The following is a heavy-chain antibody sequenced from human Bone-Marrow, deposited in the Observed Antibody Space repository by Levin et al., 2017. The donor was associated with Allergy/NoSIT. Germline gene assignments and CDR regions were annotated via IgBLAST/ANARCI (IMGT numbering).Heavy chain of an antibody. V-gene: IGHV4-59*02. CDR2: ISASASTRGST. CDR1: GVSVSSYY. CDR3: ARDRFGMPSSPWGVNRYYYGMDV. D-gene: IGHD3-10*01. Sequence: SQTLSLTCSVSGVSVSSYYWSWIRQPPGKGLEWIGYISASASTRGSTTYNPSLKSRVTISVDMSKNQVSLKLSSLTAADTVVYYCARDRFGMPSSPWGVNRYYYGMDVWGQGTTVTVSS. J-gene: IGHJ6*02.